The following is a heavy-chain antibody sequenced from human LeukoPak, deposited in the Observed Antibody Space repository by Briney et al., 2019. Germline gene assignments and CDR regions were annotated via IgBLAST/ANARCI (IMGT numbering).Heavy chain of an antibody. CDR2: ISGSGGST. CDR3: ARAHYNWNEPPFDS. D-gene: IGHD1-20*01. CDR1: GFTFSSYA. Sequence: GGSLRLSCAASGFTFSSYAMSWVRQAPGKGLEWVSAISGSGGSTYYADSVKGRFTNSRDNSKNTLSLQMNSLRAEDTAVYYCARAHYNWNEPPFDSWGQGTLVTVSS. V-gene: IGHV3-23*01. J-gene: IGHJ4*02.